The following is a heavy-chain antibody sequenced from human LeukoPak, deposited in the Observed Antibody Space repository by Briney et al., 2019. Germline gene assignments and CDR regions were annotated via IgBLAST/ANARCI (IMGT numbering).Heavy chain of an antibody. CDR2: ISGSGAST. V-gene: IGHV3-23*01. CDR3: AKDWDSSGWSYYYYGMDV. Sequence: PGGSLRLSCAASGFTFSSYAMSWVRQAPGKGLEWVSAISGSGASTYYADSVKGRFTISRDNSKNTLYLQMNSLRAEDTAVYYCAKDWDSSGWSYYYYGMDVWGQGTTVTVSS. J-gene: IGHJ6*02. CDR1: GFTFSSYA. D-gene: IGHD6-19*01.